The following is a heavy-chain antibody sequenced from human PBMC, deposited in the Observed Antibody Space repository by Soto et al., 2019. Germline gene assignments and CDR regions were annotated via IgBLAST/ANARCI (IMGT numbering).Heavy chain of an antibody. D-gene: IGHD1-7*01. CDR1: GFTFSSYD. CDR3: VRRVSGNYDY. CDR2: ISSNGGTT. J-gene: IGHJ4*02. Sequence: EVQLAESGGGMVQPGGSLTLSCVASGFTFSSYDMHWVRQAPGKGLEYVSSISSNGGTTYYGNSVKGRFTISRDNSKNTLYLQMGCLRAVDIAVYYCVRRVSGNYDYWGQGTLVTVSP. V-gene: IGHV3-64*01.